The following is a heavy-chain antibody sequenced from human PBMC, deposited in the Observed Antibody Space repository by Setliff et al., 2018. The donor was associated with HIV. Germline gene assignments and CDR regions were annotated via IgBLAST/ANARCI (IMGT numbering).Heavy chain of an antibody. D-gene: IGHD6-13*01. J-gene: IGHJ6*02. CDR3: ARLRWAATAGTWDYYYYGMDV. CDR2: IQHSGRI. CDR1: GESFSGFY. V-gene: IGHV4-34*01. Sequence: SETLSLTCAVYGESFSGFYWNWIRQPPGKGLEWIGEIQHSGRINYNPSLRSRVTTSVDTSKNQFSLKVRSVTAADTAVYYCARLRWAATAGTWDYYYYGMDVWGQGTTVTVSS.